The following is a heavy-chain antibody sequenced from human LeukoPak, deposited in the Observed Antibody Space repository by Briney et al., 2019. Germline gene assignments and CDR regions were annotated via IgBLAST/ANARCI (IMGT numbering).Heavy chain of an antibody. J-gene: IGHJ6*03. CDR3: ARKGIGSSRYQNMDV. D-gene: IGHD6-25*01. Sequence: QPGGSLRLSCAASGFTFSSYAMSWVRQAPGKGPGWVSTISIGRGRTYYADSVKGRFTVSRDTSKNTLYLQMNSLRAEDTAVYYCARKGIGSSRYQNMDVWGKGTTVTVSS. V-gene: IGHV3-23*01. CDR1: GFTFSSYA. CDR2: ISIGRGRT.